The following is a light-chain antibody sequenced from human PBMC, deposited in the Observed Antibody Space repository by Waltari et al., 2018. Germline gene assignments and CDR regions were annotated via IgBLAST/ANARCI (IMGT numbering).Light chain of an antibody. CDR3: TSYRRGSALGV. V-gene: IGLV2-14*03. J-gene: IGLJ2*01. CDR1: SSDVGDYNY. CDR2: DVT. Sequence: QSALTQPASVSGSPGQSITISCTGTSSDVGDYNYVSLYQQHPGKAPKLMIYDVTNRPSGVSNRFSGSKSGNTASLTISGLQAEDEADYYCTSYRRGSALGVFGGGTSLTVL.